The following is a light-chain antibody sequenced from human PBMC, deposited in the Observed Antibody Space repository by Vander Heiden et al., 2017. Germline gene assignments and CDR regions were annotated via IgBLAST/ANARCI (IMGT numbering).Light chain of an antibody. J-gene: IGKJ2*01. CDR3: QQYSTFSYT. CDR1: QSINGF. Sequence: DIQMTQSPSRLSASVGDRVTITCRASQSINGFLAWYQQKQGKAPKLLIYKASTLESGVPSRFSGSGSGTEFTLTISSLQPDDFASYYCQQYSTFSYTFGQGTKLEIK. V-gene: IGKV1-5*03. CDR2: KAS.